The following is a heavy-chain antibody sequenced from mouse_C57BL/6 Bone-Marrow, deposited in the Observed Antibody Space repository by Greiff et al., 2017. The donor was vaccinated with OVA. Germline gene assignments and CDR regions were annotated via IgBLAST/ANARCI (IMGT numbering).Heavy chain of an antibody. CDR3: ARWLLRGSYFDY. CDR1: GYTFTSYW. V-gene: IGHV1-55*01. CDR2: IYPGSGST. Sequence: QVQLQQPGAELVKPGASVKMSCKASGYTFTSYWITWVKQRPGQGLEWIGDIYPGSGSTNYNEKFKSKATLTVDTSSSTAYMQLSSLTSEDSAVYYCARWLLRGSYFDYWGQGTTLTVSS. D-gene: IGHD2-3*01. J-gene: IGHJ2*01.